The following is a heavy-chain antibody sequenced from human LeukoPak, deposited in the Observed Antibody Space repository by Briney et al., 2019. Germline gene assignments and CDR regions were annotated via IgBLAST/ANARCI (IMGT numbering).Heavy chain of an antibody. CDR3: AELGITMIGGV. V-gene: IGHV3-48*04. CDR2: ISSSGSTI. CDR1: GFTFSNYS. Sequence: GSLRLSCAASGFTFSNYSMNWVRQAPGKGLEWVSYISSSGSTIYYADSVKGRFTISRDNAKHSLYLQMNSLRAEDTAVYYWAELGITMIGGVWGKGTTVTISS. J-gene: IGHJ6*04. D-gene: IGHD3-10*02.